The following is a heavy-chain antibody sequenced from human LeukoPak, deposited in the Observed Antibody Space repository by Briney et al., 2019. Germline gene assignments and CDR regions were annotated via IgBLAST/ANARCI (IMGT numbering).Heavy chain of an antibody. D-gene: IGHD2-2*01. V-gene: IGHV3-23*01. CDR3: ARYCITPTCGVSYYGMDV. J-gene: IGHJ6*04. Sequence: GGSLRLSRVASGFTFSSYAMSWVRQAPGKGLEWVSAISVGGDNTYYADSVKGRFTISRDNSKNTLYLQMNSLRVEDTATYHCARYCITPTCGVSYYGMDVWGKGTTVTVSS. CDR1: GFTFSSYA. CDR2: ISVGGDNT.